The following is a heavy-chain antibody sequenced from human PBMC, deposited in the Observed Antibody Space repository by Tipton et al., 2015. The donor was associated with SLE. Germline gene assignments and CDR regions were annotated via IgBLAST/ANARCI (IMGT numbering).Heavy chain of an antibody. V-gene: IGHV4-59*07. CDR3: ASARDHWLVYDY. Sequence: TLSLTCIVSGDSIISSYWSWIRQPPGKGLEWIGYIYYSGTTNYNPSLKSRVTISVDTSKNQVSLKLSSVTAADTAVYYCASARDHWLVYDYWGQGTLVTVSS. J-gene: IGHJ4*02. CDR2: IYYSGTT. D-gene: IGHD6-19*01. CDR1: GDSIISSY.